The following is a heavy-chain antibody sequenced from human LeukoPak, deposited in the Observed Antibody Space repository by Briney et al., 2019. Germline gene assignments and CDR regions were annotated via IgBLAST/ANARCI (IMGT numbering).Heavy chain of an antibody. CDR1: GGSISSYY. D-gene: IGHD2-2*01. J-gene: IGHJ5*02. V-gene: IGHV4-4*07. CDR3: ARTALVRGFVNWFDP. CDR2: IYTSGST. Sequence: SETLSLTCTVSGGSISSYYWSWIRQPAGKGLEWIGCIYTSGSTNYNPSLKSRVTISVDTSKNQFSLKLSSVTAADTAVYYCARTALVRGFVNWFDPWGQGTLVTVSS.